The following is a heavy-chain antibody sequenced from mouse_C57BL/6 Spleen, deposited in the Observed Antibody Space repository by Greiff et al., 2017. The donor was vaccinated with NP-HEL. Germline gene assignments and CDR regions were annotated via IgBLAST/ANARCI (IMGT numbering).Heavy chain of an antibody. V-gene: IGHV1-59*01. CDR1: GYTFTSYW. CDR3: ARRVYDYDGDYYAMDY. Sequence: QVQLQQPGAELVRPGTSVKLSCKASGYTFTSYWMHWVKQRPGQGLEWIGVIDPSDSYTNYNQKFKGKATLTVDTSSSTAYMQLSSLTSEDSAVYYCARRVYDYDGDYYAMDYGGQGTSVTVSS. J-gene: IGHJ4*01. CDR2: IDPSDSYT. D-gene: IGHD2-4*01.